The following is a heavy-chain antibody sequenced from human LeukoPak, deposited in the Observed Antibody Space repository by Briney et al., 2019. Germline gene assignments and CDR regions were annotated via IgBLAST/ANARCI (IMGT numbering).Heavy chain of an antibody. CDR1: GGTFSSYA. J-gene: IGHJ4*02. CDR2: IIPIFGTA. D-gene: IGHD2/OR15-2a*01. CDR3: AREVRGFYRRGFAS. Sequence: SVKVSCKASGGTFSSYAISWVRQAPGQGLEWMGGIIPIFGTANYAQKFQGRVTITADESTSTAYMELSSLRSEDTAVYYCAREVRGFYRRGFASWGQGTLVTVSS. V-gene: IGHV1-69*13.